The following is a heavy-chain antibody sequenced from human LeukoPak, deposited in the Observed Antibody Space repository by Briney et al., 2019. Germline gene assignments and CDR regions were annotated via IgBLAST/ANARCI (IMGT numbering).Heavy chain of an antibody. J-gene: IGHJ3*02. D-gene: IGHD3-10*01. Sequence: PGGSLRLSCAASGFTFSSYWMSWVRQAPGKGLEWVANIKQDGSEKYYVGSVKGRFTISRDNAKNSLYLQMNSLRAEDTAVYYCARVDYSDAFDIWGQGTMVTVSS. V-gene: IGHV3-7*01. CDR3: ARVDYSDAFDI. CDR1: GFTFSSYW. CDR2: IKQDGSEK.